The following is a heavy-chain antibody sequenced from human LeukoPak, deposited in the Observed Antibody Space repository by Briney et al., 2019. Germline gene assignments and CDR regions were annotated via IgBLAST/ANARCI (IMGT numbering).Heavy chain of an antibody. CDR3: ARLRAGVYFDY. Sequence: GGSLRLSCAASGFTFSSYAMTWVRQAPGKGLEWVSVISGSGDSTYYADSVKGRFAISRDNSKNTLYLQMNSLRAEDTAVYYCARLRAGVYFDYWGQGTLVTVSS. CDR2: ISGSGDST. CDR1: GFTFSSYA. J-gene: IGHJ4*02. V-gene: IGHV3-23*01. D-gene: IGHD2-8*01.